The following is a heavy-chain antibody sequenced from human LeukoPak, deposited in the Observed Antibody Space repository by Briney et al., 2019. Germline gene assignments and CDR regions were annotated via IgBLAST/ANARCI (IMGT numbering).Heavy chain of an antibody. CDR1: GFSLSTSGVG. CDR2: IYWDDDK. V-gene: IGHV2-5*02. CDR3: AHRQLGFLRGLLWFGENAFDI. Sequence: SGPTLVNPTQTLTLTCTFSGFSLSTSGVGVGWIRQPPGKALEWLALIYWDDDKRYSPSLKSRLTITKDTSKNQVVLTMTNMDPVDTATYYCAHRQLGFLRGLLWFGENAFDIWGQGTMVTVSS. J-gene: IGHJ3*02. D-gene: IGHD3-10*01.